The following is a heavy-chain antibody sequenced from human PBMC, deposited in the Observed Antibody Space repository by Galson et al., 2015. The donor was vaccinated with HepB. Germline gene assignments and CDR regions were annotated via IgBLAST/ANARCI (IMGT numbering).Heavy chain of an antibody. CDR1: GFTFSSYW. CDR3: ARRISLVRGIITKPDYYYGMDV. J-gene: IGHJ6*02. CDR2: INQDGSSE. D-gene: IGHD3-10*01. V-gene: IGHV3-7*03. Sequence: SLRLSCAASGFTFSSYWMNWVRQAPGKGLEWVAHINQDGSSEYYVDSVKGRFTISRDNAKDSVYLQLDSLRAEDTAVYYCARRISLVRGIITKPDYYYGMDVWGQGTTVTVAS.